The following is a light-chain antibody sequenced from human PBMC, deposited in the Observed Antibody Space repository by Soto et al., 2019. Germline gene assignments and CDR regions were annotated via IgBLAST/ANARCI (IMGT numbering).Light chain of an antibody. CDR3: QQYLTSPKT. CDR1: QSVSSY. CDR2: AAS. J-gene: IGKJ1*01. Sequence: LAFSPGETATLSCRDSQSVSSYLACYQQKPAQAPRLLIYAASRRAPGIPERFSGSGSGTDFTLTISSLEPEDFAVYYCQQYLTSPKTFGQGIKV. V-gene: IGKV3-20*01.